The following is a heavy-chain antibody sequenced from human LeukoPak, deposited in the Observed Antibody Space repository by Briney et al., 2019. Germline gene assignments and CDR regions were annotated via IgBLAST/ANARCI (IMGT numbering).Heavy chain of an antibody. CDR2: INHSGST. J-gene: IGHJ6*04. CDR3: ARGFLRSGSPTLDV. D-gene: IGHD3-10*01. V-gene: IGHV4-34*01. CDR1: GGSFSGYY. Sequence: SETLSLTCAVYGGSFSGYYWSWIRQPPGKGLEWIGEINHSGSTNYNPSLKSRVTISVDTSKNRFSLKLSSVTAADTAVYYCARGFLRSGSPTLDVWGKGTTVTVSS.